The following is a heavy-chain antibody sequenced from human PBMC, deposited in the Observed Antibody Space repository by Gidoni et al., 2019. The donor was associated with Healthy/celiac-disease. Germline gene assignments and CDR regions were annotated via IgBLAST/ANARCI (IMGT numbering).Heavy chain of an antibody. CDR2: IKQDGSEK. J-gene: IGHJ4*02. D-gene: IGHD2-2*01. CDR1: GFTFSSYW. Sequence: EVQLVESGGGLVQPGGSLRLSCAASGFTFSSYWMSWVRQAPGKGLEWVANIKQDGSEKYYVDSVKGRFTISRDNAKNSLYLQMNSLRAEDTAVYYCARVRGRYCSSTSCKWGAYYFDYWGQGTLVTVSS. V-gene: IGHV3-7*03. CDR3: ARVRGRYCSSTSCKWGAYYFDY.